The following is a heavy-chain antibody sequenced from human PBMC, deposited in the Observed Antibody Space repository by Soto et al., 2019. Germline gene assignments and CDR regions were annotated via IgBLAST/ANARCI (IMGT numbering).Heavy chain of an antibody. CDR3: ARVGDGGIAVADSLDP. CDR2: IYHSGST. J-gene: IGHJ5*02. CDR1: SGSISSSNW. Sequence: QVQLQESGPGLVKPSGTLSLTCAVSSGSISSSNWWSWVRQPPGKGLEWIGEIYHSGSTNYNPSLKSRVTISVDKSKNQFSLKRSSVTAADTAVYYCARVGDGGIAVADSLDPWGQGTLVTVSS. V-gene: IGHV4-4*02. D-gene: IGHD6-19*01.